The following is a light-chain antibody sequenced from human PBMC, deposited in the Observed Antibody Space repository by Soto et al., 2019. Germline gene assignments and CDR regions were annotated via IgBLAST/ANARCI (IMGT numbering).Light chain of an antibody. Sequence: EIVLTQSPATLSLSPGERASLFCRASQSVSSYLAWYQQKPGQAPRLLIYDASNRATGIPARFSGSGSGTDFSLTISSPEPEDFAVYYCQQRSDWPRTFGQGIKVDIK. CDR2: DAS. CDR1: QSVSSY. V-gene: IGKV3-11*01. J-gene: IGKJ1*01. CDR3: QQRSDWPRT.